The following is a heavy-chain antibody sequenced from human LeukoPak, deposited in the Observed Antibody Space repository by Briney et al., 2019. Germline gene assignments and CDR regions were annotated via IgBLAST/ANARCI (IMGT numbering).Heavy chain of an antibody. CDR3: ARGQYCSGGSCYYSDY. Sequence: ASVSVSCTASGYTFTSYGISWVRQAPGQGLEWMAWISAYNGNTNYAQKLQGRVTMTTDTSTSTAYMELRSLRSDDTAVYYCARGQYCSGGSCYYSDYWGQGTLVTVSS. V-gene: IGHV1-18*01. CDR2: ISAYNGNT. CDR1: GYTFTSYG. J-gene: IGHJ4*02. D-gene: IGHD2-15*01.